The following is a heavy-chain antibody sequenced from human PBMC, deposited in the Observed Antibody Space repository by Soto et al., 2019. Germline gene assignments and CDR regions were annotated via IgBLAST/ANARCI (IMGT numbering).Heavy chain of an antibody. CDR2: IHGDGGKI. V-gene: IGHV3-7*01. CDR3: ARDFYGGYTYGPGDY. CDR1: GFRFSAYL. Sequence: GGSLRLSCAASGFRFSAYLMSWVRQAPGKGLEWVANIHGDGGKIYYVDSVKGRFTISRDNAKRSLYLQVNSLRAEDTAVYYCARDFYGGYTYGPGDYWGQGSLVTF. D-gene: IGHD5-18*01. J-gene: IGHJ4*02.